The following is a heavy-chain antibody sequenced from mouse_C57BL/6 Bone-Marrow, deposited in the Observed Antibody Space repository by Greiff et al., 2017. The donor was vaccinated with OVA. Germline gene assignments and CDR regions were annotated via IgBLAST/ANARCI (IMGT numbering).Heavy chain of an antibody. CDR1: GYTFTSYW. CDR3: ARSYGSSNLYYFDY. Sequence: QVQLQQPGAELVMPGASVKLSCKASGYTFTSYWMHWVKQRPGQGLEWIGEIDPSDSYTNYNQKCKGKSTLTVDKSSSTAYMQLSSLTSEDSAVYYCARSYGSSNLYYFDYWGQGTTLTVSS. V-gene: IGHV1-69*01. D-gene: IGHD1-1*01. J-gene: IGHJ2*01. CDR2: IDPSDSYT.